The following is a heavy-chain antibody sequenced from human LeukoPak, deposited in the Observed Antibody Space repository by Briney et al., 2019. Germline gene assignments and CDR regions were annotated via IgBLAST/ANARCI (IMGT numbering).Heavy chain of an antibody. CDR3: ARRAAAGTSDYYYGMDV. J-gene: IGHJ6*02. V-gene: IGHV4-59*08. CDR1: GDSITNNY. D-gene: IGHD6-13*01. CDR2: IYYSGST. Sequence: SETLSLTCTITGDSITNNYWSWIRQPPGKGLEWIGYIYYSGSTNYNPSLKSRVTISVDTSKNQFSLKLSSVTAADTAVYYCARRAAAGTSDYYYGMDVWGQGTTVTVSS.